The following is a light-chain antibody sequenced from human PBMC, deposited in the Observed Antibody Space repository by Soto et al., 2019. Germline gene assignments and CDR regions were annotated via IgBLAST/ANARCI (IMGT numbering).Light chain of an antibody. CDR2: AAS. J-gene: IGKJ1*01. Sequence: DIQMTQSPSSLSASVGDRVTITCRASQSISSYLNWYQQKPGKAPKLLIYAASSLQSGVPSRFSGSGSGTDFTLTISSLQPEDFATYYCQQSYSTPLTLGQGTKV. CDR1: QSISSY. CDR3: QQSYSTPLT. V-gene: IGKV1-39*01.